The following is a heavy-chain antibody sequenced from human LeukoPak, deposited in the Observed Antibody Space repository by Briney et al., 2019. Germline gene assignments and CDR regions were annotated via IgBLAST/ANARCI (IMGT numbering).Heavy chain of an antibody. CDR1: GGSISSYY. Sequence: SETLSLTCTVSGGSISSYYWSWIRQPPGKGLEFIGYIYYSGSTKYNSSLKSRVSISVDTSNNQFSLKLSSVTAADTAVYYCARRRYFDWPYFDYWGQGTLVTVSS. CDR2: IYYSGST. CDR3: ARRRYFDWPYFDY. J-gene: IGHJ4*02. D-gene: IGHD3-9*01. V-gene: IGHV4-59*01.